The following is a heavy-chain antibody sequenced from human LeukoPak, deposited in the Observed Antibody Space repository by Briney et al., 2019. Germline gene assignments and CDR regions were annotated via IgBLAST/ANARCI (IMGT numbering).Heavy chain of an antibody. Sequence: GGSLRLSCAASGFTVSSNYMSWVRQAPGKGLEWVSVIYSGGSTYYADSVKGRFTISRDNSKNTLYLQMNSLRAEDTAVYYCARDGGKNYDILTGYSQYHYGMDVWGQGTTVTVSS. J-gene: IGHJ6*02. CDR3: ARDGGKNYDILTGYSQYHYGMDV. V-gene: IGHV3-66*01. CDR1: GFTVSSNY. CDR2: IYSGGST. D-gene: IGHD3-9*01.